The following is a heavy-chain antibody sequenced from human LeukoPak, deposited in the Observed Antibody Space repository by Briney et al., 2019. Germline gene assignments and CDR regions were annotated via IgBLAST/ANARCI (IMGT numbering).Heavy chain of an antibody. V-gene: IGHV1-2*02. Sequence: ASVKVSCKASGYTFTGYYMHWVRQAPGQGLEWMGWINPNSGGTNYAQKFQGRVTITRDTSASTAYMELSSLRSEDTAVYYCAVRYDILTGYSHPFDYWGQGTLVTVSS. D-gene: IGHD3-9*01. CDR2: INPNSGGT. CDR3: AVRYDILTGYSHPFDY. CDR1: GYTFTGYY. J-gene: IGHJ4*02.